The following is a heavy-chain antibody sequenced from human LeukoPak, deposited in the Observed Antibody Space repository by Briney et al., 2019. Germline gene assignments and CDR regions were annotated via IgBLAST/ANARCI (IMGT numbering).Heavy chain of an antibody. CDR1: GYTFTSYD. V-gene: IGHV1-69*13. CDR2: IIPIFGTA. J-gene: IGHJ5*02. D-gene: IGHD4-11*01. CDR3: ARSSRDYSPLGDWFDP. Sequence: ASVKVSCKASGYTFTSYDINWVRQAPGQGLEWMGGIIPIFGTANYAQKFQGRVTITADESTSTAYMELSSLRSEGTAVYYCARSSRDYSPLGDWFDPWGQGTLVTVSS.